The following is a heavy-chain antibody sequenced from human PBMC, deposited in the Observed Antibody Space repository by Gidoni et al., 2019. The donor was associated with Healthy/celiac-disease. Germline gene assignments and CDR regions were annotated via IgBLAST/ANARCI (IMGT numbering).Heavy chain of an antibody. J-gene: IGHJ6*02. V-gene: IGHV4-30-4*01. D-gene: IGHD4-17*01. CDR1: GGSISSGDYY. Sequence: QVQLQESGPGLVKPSQTLSLICTVSGGSISSGDYYWSWIRQPPGKGLEWIGYIYYSGSTYYNPSLKSRVTISVDTSKNQFSLKLSSVTAADTAVYYCARDDYGDHYYYYGMDVWGQGTTVTVSS. CDR3: ARDDYGDHYYYYGMDV. CDR2: IYYSGST.